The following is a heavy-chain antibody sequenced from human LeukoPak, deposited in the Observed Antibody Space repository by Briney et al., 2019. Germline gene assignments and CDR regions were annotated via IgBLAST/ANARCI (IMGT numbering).Heavy chain of an antibody. Sequence: GGTLRLSCAASGITFSSYGMSWVRQAPGKGLEWVSSISSTGGTTYYADSVKGRFTISRDNSKNTLYLQMNSLRAEDTAIYYCAKNGDRGAYCTGGTCYPYFYYYMDVWGKGATVTI. CDR1: GITFSSYG. CDR3: AKNGDRGAYCTGGTCYPYFYYYMDV. J-gene: IGHJ6*03. CDR2: ISSTGGTT. D-gene: IGHD2-15*01. V-gene: IGHV3-23*01.